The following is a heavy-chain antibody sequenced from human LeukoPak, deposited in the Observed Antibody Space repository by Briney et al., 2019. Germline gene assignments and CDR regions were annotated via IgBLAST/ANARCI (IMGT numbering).Heavy chain of an antibody. Sequence: SETLSLTCTVSGGSISSYYWSWIRQPAGKGLEWIGRIYTSGSNNYNPSLKSRVTMSVDTSKNQFSLKLSSVTAADTAMYYCAREVADYGDYYYYHYMDVWGKGTTVTISS. V-gene: IGHV4-4*07. D-gene: IGHD4-17*01. CDR2: IYTSGSN. CDR3: AREVADYGDYYYYHYMDV. CDR1: GGSISSYY. J-gene: IGHJ6*03.